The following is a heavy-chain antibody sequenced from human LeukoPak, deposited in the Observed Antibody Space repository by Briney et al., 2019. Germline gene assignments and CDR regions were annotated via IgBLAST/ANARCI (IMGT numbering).Heavy chain of an antibody. CDR1: GFTFSTYG. CDR2: TWYDGSNK. J-gene: IGHJ4*02. V-gene: IGHV3-33*01. CDR3: ARGGLTIAEATTSWYLDY. Sequence: SLTLSCAASGFTFSTYGMHWVRQAQGKGLEWVALTWYDGSNKNYADSVKGRFTISRDNSKNTLYLQMNSLRGEDTAVYLCARGGLTIAEATTSWYLDYWGRGALVTASS. D-gene: IGHD1-26*01.